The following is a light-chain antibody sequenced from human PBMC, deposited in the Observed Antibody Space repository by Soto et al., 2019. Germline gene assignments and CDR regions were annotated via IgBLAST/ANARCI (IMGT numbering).Light chain of an antibody. CDR2: GAS. CDR1: QSLDGN. J-gene: IGKJ1*01. CDR3: QQYNNWPPKT. V-gene: IGKV3-15*01. Sequence: EIVLTQSPGTLSLSPGERATLSCRASQSLDGNFLAWYQEKPGQAPRLLIYGASTRATGIPARFSGSGSGTEFTLTISSLQSEDFAVYYCQQYNNWPPKTFGQGTKVDIK.